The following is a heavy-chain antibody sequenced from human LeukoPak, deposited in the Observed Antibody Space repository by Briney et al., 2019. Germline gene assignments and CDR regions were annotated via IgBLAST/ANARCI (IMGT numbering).Heavy chain of an antibody. CDR3: AKPPVAGPAAMGLFDY. D-gene: IGHD2-2*01. Sequence: PGGSPRLSCAASGFTFSSYSMNWVRRAPGKGLEWVSSISRSSSYIYYADSVKGRFTISRDNAKNSLYLQMNSLRAEDTAVYYCAKPPVAGPAAMGLFDYWGQGTLVTVSS. J-gene: IGHJ4*02. V-gene: IGHV3-21*01. CDR1: GFTFSSYS. CDR2: ISRSSSYI.